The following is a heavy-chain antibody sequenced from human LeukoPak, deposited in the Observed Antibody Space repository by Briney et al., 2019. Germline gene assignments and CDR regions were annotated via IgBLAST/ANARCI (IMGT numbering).Heavy chain of an antibody. D-gene: IGHD3-10*01. CDR3: ARDSVDGPFVISLDL. CDR2: ISRDGNAE. CDR1: GFTFSSYA. Sequence: GGSLRLSCSASGFTFSSYAMHWVRQAPGKGLEWVSHISRDGNAESTVDAPRGRFATSRDNAKNTVFLLINSLRVEDTAVYYCARDSVDGPFVISLDLWGQGALVTVSS. V-gene: IGHV3-48*03. J-gene: IGHJ4*02.